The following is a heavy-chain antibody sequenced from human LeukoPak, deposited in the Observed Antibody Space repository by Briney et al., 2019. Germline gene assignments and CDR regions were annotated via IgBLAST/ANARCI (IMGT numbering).Heavy chain of an antibody. D-gene: IGHD3-10*01. J-gene: IGHJ3*02. V-gene: IGHV3-23*01. CDR3: AGVRGVIITNAFDI. Sequence: GGSPRLSCAASGFTFSTYAMSWVRQAPGKGLEWVSGITGSGGNPYYADSVKGRFTISRDNSKNTLYLQMNSLRAEDTAVYYCAGVRGVIITNAFDIWGQGTMVTVSS. CDR2: ITGSGGNP. CDR1: GFTFSTYA.